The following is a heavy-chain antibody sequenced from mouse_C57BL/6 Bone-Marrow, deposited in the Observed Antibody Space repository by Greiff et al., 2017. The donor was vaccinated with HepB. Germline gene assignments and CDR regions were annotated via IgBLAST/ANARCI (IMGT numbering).Heavy chain of an antibody. CDR1: GFSLTSYG. Sequence: QVQLQQSGPGLVQPSQSLSITCTVSGFSLTSYGVHWVRQSPGKGLEWLGVIWSGGSTDYNAAFISRLSISKDNSKSQVFFKMNSLQADDTAIYYCARKEGYDYSYWYFDVWGTGTTVTVSS. J-gene: IGHJ1*03. D-gene: IGHD2-4*01. V-gene: IGHV2-2*01. CDR3: ARKEGYDYSYWYFDV. CDR2: IWSGGST.